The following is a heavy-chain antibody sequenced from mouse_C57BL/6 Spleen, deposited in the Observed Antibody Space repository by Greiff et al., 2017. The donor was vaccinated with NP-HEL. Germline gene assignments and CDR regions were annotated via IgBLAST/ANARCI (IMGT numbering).Heavy chain of an antibody. Sequence: DVKLQESGPGLVKPSQTVFLTCTVTGISITTGNYRWSWIRQFPGNKLEWIGYIYYSGTITYNPSLTSRTTITRDTPKNQFFLEMNSLTAEDTATYYCARFYDGYYNFDYWGQGTTLTVSS. D-gene: IGHD2-3*01. CDR1: GISITTGNYR. CDR3: ARFYDGYYNFDY. J-gene: IGHJ2*01. V-gene: IGHV3-5*01. CDR2: IYYSGTI.